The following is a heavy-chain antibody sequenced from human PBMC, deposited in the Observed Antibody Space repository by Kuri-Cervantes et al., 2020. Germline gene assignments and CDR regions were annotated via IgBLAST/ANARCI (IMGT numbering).Heavy chain of an antibody. CDR1: GGSFSGYY. Sequence: SQTLSLTCAVYGGSFSGYYWSWIRQPPGKGLEWIGEINHSGSTNFNPSLKSRVTISVDTWKIQFSVKLTSVTAADTAVYYCAREVFVVVPAARVVFDYWGQGTLVTVSS. CDR3: AREVFVVVPAARVVFDY. CDR2: INHSGST. D-gene: IGHD2-2*01. J-gene: IGHJ4*02. V-gene: IGHV4-34*01.